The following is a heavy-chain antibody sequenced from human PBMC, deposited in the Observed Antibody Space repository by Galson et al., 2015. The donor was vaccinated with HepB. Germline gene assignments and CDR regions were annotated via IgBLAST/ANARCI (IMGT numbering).Heavy chain of an antibody. CDR1: GFSFSDAG. CDR3: TTVSASWYAES. Sequence: SLRPSCAASGFSFSDAGMSWVRQAPGKGLEWVGHIKSKGDGGTAGYAAPVEGRFTISRDDPKNTLFLQMNTLKIEDTAVYYCTTVSASWYAESWGQGALVTVSS. CDR2: IKSKGDGGTA. J-gene: IGHJ5*02. D-gene: IGHD6-13*01. V-gene: IGHV3-15*01.